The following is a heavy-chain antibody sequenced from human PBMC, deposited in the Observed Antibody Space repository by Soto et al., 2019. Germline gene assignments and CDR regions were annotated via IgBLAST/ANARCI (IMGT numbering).Heavy chain of an antibody. D-gene: IGHD3-10*01. V-gene: IGHV1-46*01. Sequence: ASVKVSCKASGYTFTSYYMHWVRQAPGQGLEWMGIINPSCGSTSYAQKFQGRVTMTRDTSTSTVYMELSSLRSEDTAVYYCARDGYYGSGSYYSWFDRWGQGNLVTVSS. CDR3: ARDGYYGSGSYYSWFDR. CDR2: INPSCGST. J-gene: IGHJ5*02. CDR1: GYTFTSYY.